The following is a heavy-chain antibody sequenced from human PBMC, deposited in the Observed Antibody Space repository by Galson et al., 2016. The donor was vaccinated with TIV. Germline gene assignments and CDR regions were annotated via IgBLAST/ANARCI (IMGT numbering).Heavy chain of an antibody. J-gene: IGHJ6*02. V-gene: IGHV3-30-3*01. Sequence: SLRLSCAASGFIFSGYALHWVRQAPGKGLEWLAVISYDGTNKYYADSVRGRFTISRDNSRNTLYLLMSSLRGEDTAVYYCARTVTGNVYDSGMDVWGQGTTVTVSS. D-gene: IGHD6-19*01. CDR1: GFIFSGYA. CDR2: ISYDGTNK. CDR3: ARTVTGNVYDSGMDV.